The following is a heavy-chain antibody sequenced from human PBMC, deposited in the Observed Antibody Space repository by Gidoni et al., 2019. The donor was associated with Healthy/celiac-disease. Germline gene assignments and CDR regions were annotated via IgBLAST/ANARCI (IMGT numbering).Heavy chain of an antibody. D-gene: IGHD1-1*01. Sequence: QVQLRVSGPGLVKPSEPLSLTCTVSGRSISSYYWSWIRQPPGKGLEWIGYIYYSGSTNYNPSLKSRVTISVDTSKNQFSLKLSAVTAADTAGYYCARAGRRLTGPFDYWGQGTLVTVSS. CDR3: ARAGRRLTGPFDY. J-gene: IGHJ4*02. V-gene: IGHV4-59*01. CDR2: IYYSGST. CDR1: GRSISSYY.